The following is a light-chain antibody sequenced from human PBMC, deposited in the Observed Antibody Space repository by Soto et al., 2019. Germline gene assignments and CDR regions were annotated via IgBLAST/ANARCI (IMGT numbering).Light chain of an antibody. V-gene: IGKV1-33*01. CDR1: EDINNY. J-gene: IGKJ2*01. CDR3: QQYGSFPYT. CDR2: DAS. Sequence: DIQMSQSPSSLSASVGDRVTITCQANEDINNYLNWYQQKPGKAPKLLIYDASILETGVPSRFSRSGSETDFTFTISSLQPEDIATYYCQQYGSFPYTFGQGTKLEIK.